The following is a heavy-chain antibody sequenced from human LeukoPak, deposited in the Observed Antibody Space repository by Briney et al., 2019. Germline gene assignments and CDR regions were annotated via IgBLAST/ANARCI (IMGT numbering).Heavy chain of an antibody. D-gene: IGHD3-22*01. CDR2: IYYSGST. Sequence: PSETLSLTCTVSGGSISSSSYYWGWIRQPPGKGLEWIGSIYYSGSTYYNPSLKSRVTISLDTSKNQFSLKLSSVTAADTAVYYCARDSIYYYDSSGYFDYWGQGTLVTVSS. CDR3: ARDSIYYYDSSGYFDY. J-gene: IGHJ4*02. CDR1: GGSISSSSYY. V-gene: IGHV4-39*07.